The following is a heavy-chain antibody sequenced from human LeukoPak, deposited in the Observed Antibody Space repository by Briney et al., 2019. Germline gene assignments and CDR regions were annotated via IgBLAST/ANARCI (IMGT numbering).Heavy chain of an antibody. CDR1: GGSISSSSYY. CDR2: IYYSGST. CDR3: ARGARQQLVGRVFDP. J-gene: IGHJ5*02. D-gene: IGHD6-13*01. V-gene: IGHV4-39*01. Sequence: PSETLSLTCTVSGGSISSSSYYWGWIRQPPGKGLEWIGSIYYSGSTYYNPSLKSRVTISVDTSKNQFSLKLSSVTAADTAVYYCARGARQQLVGRVFDPWGQGTLVTVSS.